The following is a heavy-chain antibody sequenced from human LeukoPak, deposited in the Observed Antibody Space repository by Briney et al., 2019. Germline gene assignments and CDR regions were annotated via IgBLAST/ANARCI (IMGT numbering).Heavy chain of an antibody. Sequence: KASETLSLTCAVSGGSISSRNWWSWVRQPPGKGLGWIGEIYHSGSTNYNPSLKTRVTISVDKSKNQFSLKVTSMTAADTGIYYCSRSLPGAVGAADLWGQGTLVTVSS. J-gene: IGHJ5*02. CDR2: IYHSGST. CDR3: SRSLPGAVGAADL. V-gene: IGHV4-4*02. CDR1: GGSISSRNW. D-gene: IGHD6-13*01.